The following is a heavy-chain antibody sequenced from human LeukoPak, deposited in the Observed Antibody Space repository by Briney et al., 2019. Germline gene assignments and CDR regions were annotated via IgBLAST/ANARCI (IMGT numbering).Heavy chain of an antibody. V-gene: IGHV4-30-2*01. Sequence: PSETLSLTCTVSGGSISSGGYYWSWIQQPPGKGLEWIGYIYHSGSTYYNPSLKSRVTMSVDRSKNQFSLKLTSVTAADTAVYFCAREPSALDAFDIWGQGTMVTVSS. CDR1: GGSISSGGYY. CDR3: AREPSALDAFDI. D-gene: IGHD6-25*01. J-gene: IGHJ3*02. CDR2: IYHSGST.